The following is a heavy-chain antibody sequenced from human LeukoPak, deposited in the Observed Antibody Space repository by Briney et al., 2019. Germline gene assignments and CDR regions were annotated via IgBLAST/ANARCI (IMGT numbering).Heavy chain of an antibody. CDR2: IIPIFGTA. CDR3: AREVVVVPAAPRWFDP. CDR1: GGTFSSYA. Sequence: SVKVSCKASGGTFSSYAISWVRQAPGQGLEWMGGIIPIFGTANYAQKFQGRVTITADESTSTAYMELSSLRSEDTAVYYCAREVVVVPAAPRWFDPWGQGTLVTVSS. V-gene: IGHV1-69*01. D-gene: IGHD2-2*01. J-gene: IGHJ5*02.